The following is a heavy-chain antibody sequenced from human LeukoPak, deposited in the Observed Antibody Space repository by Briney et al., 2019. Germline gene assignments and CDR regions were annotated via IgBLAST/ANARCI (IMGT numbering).Heavy chain of an antibody. Sequence: GASVKVSCKASGYTFTGYYMYWVRQAPGQGLEWMGMINPSGGSTTYAQKFQGRVTMTRDTSTSTVYMELSSLRSEDTAVYYCARDVGSSSWYFDYWGQGTLVTVSS. V-gene: IGHV1-46*01. J-gene: IGHJ4*02. CDR2: INPSGGST. D-gene: IGHD6-13*01. CDR3: ARDVGSSSWYFDY. CDR1: GYTFTGYY.